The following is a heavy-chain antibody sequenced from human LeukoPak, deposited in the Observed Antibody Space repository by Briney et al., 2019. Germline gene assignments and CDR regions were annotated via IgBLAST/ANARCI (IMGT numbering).Heavy chain of an antibody. V-gene: IGHV4-34*01. CDR3: ASRAIVVVPAAMDY. Sequence: SETLSLTCAVYGGSFSGYYWSWIRQPPGKGLEWIGEINHSGSTNYNPSLKSRVTISVDTSKNQFSLKLSSVTAADTAVYYCASRAIVVVPAAMDYRGQGTLVTVSS. CDR1: GGSFSGYY. D-gene: IGHD2-2*01. CDR2: INHSGST. J-gene: IGHJ4*02.